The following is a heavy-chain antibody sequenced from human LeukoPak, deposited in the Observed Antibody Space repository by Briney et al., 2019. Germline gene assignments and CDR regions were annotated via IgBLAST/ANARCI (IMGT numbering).Heavy chain of an antibody. Sequence: GGSLRLSCAASGFTFSSYGMHRVRQAPGKGLEWVAVIWYDGSNKYYADSVKGRFTISRDNSKNTLYLQMNSLRAEDTAVYYCARCSSCSVTTPWFDPWGQGTLVTVSS. J-gene: IGHJ5*02. CDR2: IWYDGSNK. D-gene: IGHD4-17*01. V-gene: IGHV3-33*01. CDR1: GFTFSSYG. CDR3: ARCSSCSVTTPWFDP.